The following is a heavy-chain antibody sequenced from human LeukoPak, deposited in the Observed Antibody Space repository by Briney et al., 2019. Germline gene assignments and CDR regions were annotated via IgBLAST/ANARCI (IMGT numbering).Heavy chain of an antibody. CDR2: IRCKGNSYAT. J-gene: IGHJ3*02. V-gene: IGHV3-73*01. D-gene: IGHD1-26*01. CDR3: SRHDSSIVGGNDAFDI. Sequence: GGSLRLSCAASGFTFSGPAMHWVRQASGKGLEWVGRIRCKGNSYATAYAASVTVRFTISRDDSKNTAYLQMNSLKTEDTAVYYCSRHDSSIVGGNDAFDIWGQGTMVTVSS. CDR1: GFTFSGPA.